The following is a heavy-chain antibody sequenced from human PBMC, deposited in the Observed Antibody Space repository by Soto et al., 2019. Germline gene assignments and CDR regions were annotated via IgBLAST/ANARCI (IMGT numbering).Heavy chain of an antibody. CDR2: VIPISGTA. Sequence: QVQLVQSGAEVKKPGSSVKVSCKASGGTFSSYSVNWVRQAPGQGLEWMGEVIPISGTANYAQKFQGRGTITADESTTTAYMELSSLRSEEPAVYYCARDGGRHSAGIDYWGQGTLVTVSS. D-gene: IGHD1-26*01. V-gene: IGHV1-69*01. CDR3: ARDGGRHSAGIDY. CDR1: GGTFSSYS. J-gene: IGHJ4*02.